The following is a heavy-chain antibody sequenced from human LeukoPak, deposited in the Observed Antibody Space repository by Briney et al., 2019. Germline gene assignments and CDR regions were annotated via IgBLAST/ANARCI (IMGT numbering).Heavy chain of an antibody. CDR2: ISVSGNT. Sequence: PGGSLRLSCAASGFTLSSYAMSWVRQGPGKGLEWVSAISVSGNTYHADSVKGRFTISRDNAKNSLYLQMNSLRAEDTAVYYCARGSTVTAFGYWGQGTLVTVSS. V-gene: IGHV3-23*01. J-gene: IGHJ4*02. D-gene: IGHD2-21*02. CDR3: ARGSTVTAFGY. CDR1: GFTLSSYA.